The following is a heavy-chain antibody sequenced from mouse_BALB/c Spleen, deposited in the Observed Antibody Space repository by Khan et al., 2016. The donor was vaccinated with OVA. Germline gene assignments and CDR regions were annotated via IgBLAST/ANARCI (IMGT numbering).Heavy chain of an antibody. J-gene: IGHJ1*01. CDR2: IAPANGNP. CDR3: ARPTYDPRDFEV. D-gene: IGHD2-3*01. V-gene: IGHV14-3*02. CDR1: GVNIRDTY. Sequence: EVQLQESGAELVKPGASVKLSCTASGVNIRDTYFHWVKQRPEQGLEWIGRIAPANGNPQYAPKFQGKATLTSETSSNTSYLQLNSLTSEDTAIYYGARPTYDPRDFEVWGAGTTVTVSS.